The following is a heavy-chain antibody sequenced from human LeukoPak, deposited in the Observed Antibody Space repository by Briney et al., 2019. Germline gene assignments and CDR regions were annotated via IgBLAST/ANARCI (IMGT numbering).Heavy chain of an antibody. Sequence: SETLSLTCTVSSGSISSYYWSWIRQPPGKELEWIGYIFYSGSTNYNPSLKSRVTILVDTSNNQLSLKLSSVTAADTAVYYCARHQYTSGWYGWFDPWGQGTLVTVSS. CDR1: SGSISSYY. D-gene: IGHD6-19*01. CDR3: ARHQYTSGWYGWFDP. CDR2: IFYSGST. J-gene: IGHJ5*02. V-gene: IGHV4-59*08.